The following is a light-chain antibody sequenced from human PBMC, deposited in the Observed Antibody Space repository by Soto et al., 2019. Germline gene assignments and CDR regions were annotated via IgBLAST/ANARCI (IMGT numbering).Light chain of an antibody. J-gene: IGKJ4*01. CDR1: QSVLYSSNNKNY. CDR3: QQYYSTPPT. Sequence: DTVMTQSPDSLAVSLGERATINCKSSQSVLYSSNNKNYLAWYQQKPGQPPKLLIYWASTRESGVPDRFSGSGSGTDFTLTISSLQAEDGAVYYCQQYYSTPPTFGGGTKVEIK. CDR2: WAS. V-gene: IGKV4-1*01.